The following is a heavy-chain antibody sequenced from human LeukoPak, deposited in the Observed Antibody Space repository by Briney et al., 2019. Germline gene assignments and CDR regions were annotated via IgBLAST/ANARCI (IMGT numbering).Heavy chain of an antibody. V-gene: IGHV3-11*01. Sequence: NPGGSLRLSCAASGFTFNDYYMSWIRQAPGKGLEWLSYINIGGTNTHYADSVKGRFTISRDNAKKSLYLEMNNLRAEDTAVYYCATDGAGFDTWGQGALVTVSS. CDR3: ATDGAGFDT. CDR2: INIGGTNT. J-gene: IGHJ5*02. CDR1: GFTFNDYY.